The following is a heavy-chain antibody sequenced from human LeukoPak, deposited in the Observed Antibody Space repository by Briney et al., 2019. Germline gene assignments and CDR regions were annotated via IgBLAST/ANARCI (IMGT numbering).Heavy chain of an antibody. D-gene: IGHD1-14*01. Sequence: GGSLRLSCVASGFTLSNYPMSWVRQAPRKGREWVSAISGADFRLFYSDTLESRFTIYRDNSKNTLYLQMDRLRAEDTARYYCGKSGVAAPRIDMYFDLWGQGTLVTVSP. V-gene: IGHV3-23*01. J-gene: IGHJ4*02. CDR3: GKSGVAAPRIDMYFDL. CDR2: ISGADFRL. CDR1: GFTLSNYP.